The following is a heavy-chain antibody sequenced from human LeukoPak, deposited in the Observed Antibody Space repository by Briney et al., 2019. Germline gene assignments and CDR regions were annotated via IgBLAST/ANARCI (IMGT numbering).Heavy chain of an antibody. CDR3: ARVQYQLLYSGWFDP. V-gene: IGHV1-69*13. CDR1: GYTFTSYD. Sequence: GASVKVSCKASGYTFTSYDINWVRQAPGQGLEWMGGIIPIFGTANYAQKFQGRVTITADESTSTAYMELSSLRSEDTAVYYCARVQYQLLYSGWFDPWGQGTLVTVSS. J-gene: IGHJ5*02. D-gene: IGHD2-2*02. CDR2: IIPIFGTA.